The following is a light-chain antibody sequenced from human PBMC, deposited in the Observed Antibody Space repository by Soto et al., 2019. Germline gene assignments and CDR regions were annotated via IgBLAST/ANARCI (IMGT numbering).Light chain of an antibody. Sequence: DIVMTQSPDSLAVSLGERATINCKSSQSVLYSSNNKNYLAWYQQKPGQPPKLLIYWASTRESGVPDRFSGSGSGTDFTLTISSRQAEDLAVYSCQQYYSTPLTFGGGTKVEIK. V-gene: IGKV4-1*01. CDR2: WAS. J-gene: IGKJ4*01. CDR1: QSVLYSSNNKNY. CDR3: QQYYSTPLT.